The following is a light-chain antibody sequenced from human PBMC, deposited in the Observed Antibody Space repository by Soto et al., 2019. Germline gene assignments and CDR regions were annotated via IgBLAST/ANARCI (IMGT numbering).Light chain of an antibody. V-gene: IGLV7-46*01. CDR2: DTS. Sequence: QAVVTQEPSLTVSPGGTVTLTCGSSTGAVTSGHYPYWFQQKPGQAPRTLIYDTSNKHSWTPARFSGSLLGGKADLTLSGAQPEDEAEYYCLLSYSGAQAVFGGGTKLTVL. J-gene: IGLJ2*01. CDR3: LLSYSGAQAV. CDR1: TGAVTSGHY.